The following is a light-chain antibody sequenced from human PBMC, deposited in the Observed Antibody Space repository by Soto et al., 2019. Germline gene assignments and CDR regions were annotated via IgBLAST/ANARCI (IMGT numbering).Light chain of an antibody. J-gene: IGKJ5*01. CDR2: DAS. CDR1: QIISNR. Sequence: DVEMTQSPSTLSASVGDSVSLSCLARQIISNRLAWYQQQPGKATKLLIYDASILEAGVPSRFSGSGSGTDFTFTISILQAEDIATYYCQQYERLPVFGEGTRLE. CDR3: QQYERLPV. V-gene: IGKV1-5*01.